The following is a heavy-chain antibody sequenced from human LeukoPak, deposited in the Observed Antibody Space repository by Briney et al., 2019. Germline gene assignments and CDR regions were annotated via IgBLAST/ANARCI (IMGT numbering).Heavy chain of an antibody. CDR1: GYTFTGYY. J-gene: IGHJ4*02. CDR2: INPNSGGT. CDR3: ARASLSISDFGDYAHRCFDY. V-gene: IGHV1-2*02. Sequence: GASVKVSCKASGYTFTGYYMHWVRQAPGQGLEWMGWINPNSGGTNYAQKFQGRVTMTRDTSISTAYMEVSRLRSDDAAVYDCARASLSISDFGDYAHRCFDYWGQGTLVIVSS. D-gene: IGHD4-17*01.